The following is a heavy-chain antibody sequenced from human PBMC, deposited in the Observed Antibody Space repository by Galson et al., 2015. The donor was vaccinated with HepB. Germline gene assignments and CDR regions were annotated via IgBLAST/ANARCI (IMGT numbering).Heavy chain of an antibody. CDR3: AKVMGGRFRFDY. CDR1: GFTFSNCA. CDR2: ISGSGAGT. V-gene: IGHV3-23*01. D-gene: IGHD1-26*01. Sequence: SLRLSCAASGFTFSNCAMSWVRQAPGKGLEWVSGISGSGAGTYYADSVKGRFAISRDSSQNTLYLLMNSLRAEDTAVYYCAKVMGGRFRFDYWGQGTLVTVSS. J-gene: IGHJ4*02.